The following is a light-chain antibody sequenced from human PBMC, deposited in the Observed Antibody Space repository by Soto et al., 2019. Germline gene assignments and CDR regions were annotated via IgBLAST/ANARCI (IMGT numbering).Light chain of an antibody. CDR3: QVWDSSSDHWV. CDR2: YDS. Sequence: SYELTQPPSVSVAPGKTARITCGGNFIGSKSVHWYQRKPGQAPVLVIYYDSDRPSGIPERFSGSNSGNTATLTISRVEAGDEADYYCQVWDSSSDHWVFGGGTKLTVL. CDR1: FIGSKS. J-gene: IGLJ3*02. V-gene: IGLV3-21*04.